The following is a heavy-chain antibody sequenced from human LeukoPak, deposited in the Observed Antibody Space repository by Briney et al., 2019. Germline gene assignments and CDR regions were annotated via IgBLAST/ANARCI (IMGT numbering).Heavy chain of an antibody. V-gene: IGHV1-69*13. CDR1: GGTFNSYA. CDR3: ARSPPGLIYMDV. D-gene: IGHD2-8*01. Sequence: SVKVSCKASGGTFNSYAISWVRQAPGQGFEWMGGFIPIFGTANYAQKFQGRVMITADESTSTAYMDLNSLRFEDTAVYYCARSPPGLIYMDVWGKGTTVSVSS. J-gene: IGHJ6*03. CDR2: FIPIFGTA.